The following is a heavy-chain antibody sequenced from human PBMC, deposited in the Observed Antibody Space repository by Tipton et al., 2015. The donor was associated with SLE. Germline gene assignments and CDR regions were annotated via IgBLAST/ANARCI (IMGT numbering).Heavy chain of an antibody. CDR1: GVSISPDY. CDR2: IYYSGST. J-gene: IGHJ4*02. CDR3: ARPYYSGSYGGFYS. V-gene: IGHV4-59*12. Sequence: LRLSCTVSGVSISPDYWSWIRQPPGKGLEWIGYIYYSGSTYYNPSLKSRVTISVDTSTNQFSLNLTSVTAADTALYYCARPYYSGSYGGFYSWGQGTLVTVSA. D-gene: IGHD1-26*01.